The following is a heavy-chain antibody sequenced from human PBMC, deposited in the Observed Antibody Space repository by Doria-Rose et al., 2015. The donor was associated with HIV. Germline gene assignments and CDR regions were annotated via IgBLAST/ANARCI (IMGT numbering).Heavy chain of an antibody. V-gene: IGHV2-26*01. CDR1: GVSLSSPGMG. D-gene: IGHD6-13*01. CDR3: ARIKSSRWYHKYYFDS. CDR2: IFSDDER. J-gene: IGHJ4*02. Sequence: SGPVLVKPTETLTLTCTVSGVSLSSPGMGVSWIRQPPGKALEWLANIFSDDERSYNTSLKSSLTISRCTSKSQLVLTMTDMDPVDTATYYCARIKSSRWYHKYYFDSWGQGTLVIVSA.